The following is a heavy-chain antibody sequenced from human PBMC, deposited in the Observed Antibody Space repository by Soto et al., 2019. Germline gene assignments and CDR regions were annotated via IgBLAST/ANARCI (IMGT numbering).Heavy chain of an antibody. Sequence: GESLKISCKGSGYSFTDYWIGWVRQMPGKGLEWMGIIYPGDSDTRYSPSFQGQVTISADKSISTAYLQWSSLKASDTAMYYCARQVEAAGPRFRWFDPWGQGTLVTVSS. CDR1: GYSFTDYW. D-gene: IGHD6-13*01. J-gene: IGHJ5*02. CDR3: ARQVEAAGPRFRWFDP. V-gene: IGHV5-51*01. CDR2: IYPGDSDT.